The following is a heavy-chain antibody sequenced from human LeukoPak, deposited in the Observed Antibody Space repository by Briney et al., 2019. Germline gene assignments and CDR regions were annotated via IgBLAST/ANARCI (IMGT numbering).Heavy chain of an antibody. CDR3: ARDSPLSYNWNDDGGY. Sequence: GGSLRLSCAASGFTVTSNYMSWVRQAPGKGLEWVSSISSSSSYIYYADSVKGRFTVSRDNAKNSLYLQMNSLRAEDTAVYYCARDSPLSYNWNDDGGYWGQGTLVTVSS. CDR1: GFTVTSNY. V-gene: IGHV3-21*01. CDR2: ISSSSSYI. J-gene: IGHJ4*02. D-gene: IGHD1-1*01.